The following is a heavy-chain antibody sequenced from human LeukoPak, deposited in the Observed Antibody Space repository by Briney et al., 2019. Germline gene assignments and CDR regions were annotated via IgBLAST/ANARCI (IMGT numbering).Heavy chain of an antibody. CDR1: GFAFSVYA. Sequence: GGALRLSCTASGFAFSVYAMSWLRQPPGKGLEWVSTIYPIIGATSYAASVRGRFTISRDNSKNTLYLQLDTLRADDTATYYCAKPISGGLAVTADWFHPWGQGTLV. D-gene: IGHD6-19*01. J-gene: IGHJ5*01. CDR3: AKPISGGLAVTADWFHP. CDR2: IYPIIGAT. V-gene: IGHV3-23*01.